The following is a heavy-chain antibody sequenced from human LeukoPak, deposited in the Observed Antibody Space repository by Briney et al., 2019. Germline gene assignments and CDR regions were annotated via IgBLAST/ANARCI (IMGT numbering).Heavy chain of an antibody. CDR2: IYYSGST. Sequence: SETLSLTCTVSGGSISSSSYYWGWIRQPPGKGLEWIGNIYYSGSTYYNPSLKSQVTISVDTSKNQFSLKLSSVTAADTAVYYCARRGDRSWYFDLWGRGTLVTVSS. V-gene: IGHV4-39*01. J-gene: IGHJ2*01. D-gene: IGHD1-14*01. CDR1: GGSISSSSYY. CDR3: ARRGDRSWYFDL.